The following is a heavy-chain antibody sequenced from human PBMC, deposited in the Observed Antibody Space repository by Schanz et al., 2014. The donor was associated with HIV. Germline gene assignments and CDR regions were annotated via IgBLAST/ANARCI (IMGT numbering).Heavy chain of an antibody. CDR2: IMPSFGTA. CDR3: ARAAFSSEYYYGMDV. Sequence: QVYLVQSGTEVKKPGASVKVSCKASGYTFTNYDIVWVRQAPGQGLEWMGAIMPSFGTASYAQKFQGRVTISADKSTDTAFMEVSSLSAEDTAVYFCARAAFSSEYYYGMDVWGQGTTVTVSS. D-gene: IGHD3-3*02. V-gene: IGHV1-69*06. CDR1: GYTFTNYD. J-gene: IGHJ6*02.